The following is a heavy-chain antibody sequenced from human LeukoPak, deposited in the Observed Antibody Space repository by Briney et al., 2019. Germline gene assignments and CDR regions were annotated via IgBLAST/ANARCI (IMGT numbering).Heavy chain of an antibody. CDR3: ARERAIPGIAAAAKGY. D-gene: IGHD6-13*01. V-gene: IGHV1-3*01. CDR2: INAGNGNT. CDR1: GYTFTSYA. Sequence: ASVKVSCKASGYTFTSYAMHWVRQAPGQRLEWMGWINAGNGNTKYSQKFQGRVTITRDTSASTAYMELSSLRSEDTAVYYCARERAIPGIAAAAKGYWGQGTLVTVSS. J-gene: IGHJ4*02.